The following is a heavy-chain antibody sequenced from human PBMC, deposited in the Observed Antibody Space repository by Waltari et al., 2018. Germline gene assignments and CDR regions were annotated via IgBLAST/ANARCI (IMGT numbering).Heavy chain of an antibody. D-gene: IGHD6-25*01. Sequence: EVQLVESGGGLVKPGGSLRLSWAASGFSFSGYSMNWVRQAPGKGLEWVSSISSSSSYIYYADSVKGRFTISRDNAKNSLYLQMNSLRAEDTAVYYCARGSSDIPFQHWGQGTLVTVSS. CDR2: ISSSSSYI. CDR3: ARGSSDIPFQH. J-gene: IGHJ1*01. V-gene: IGHV3-21*02. CDR1: GFSFSGYS.